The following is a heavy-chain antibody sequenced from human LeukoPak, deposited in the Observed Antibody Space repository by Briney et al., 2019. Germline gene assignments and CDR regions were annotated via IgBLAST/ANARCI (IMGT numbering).Heavy chain of an antibody. CDR1: GYTFNSYY. V-gene: IGHV1-46*02. CDR2: INPSDDST. J-gene: IGHJ4*02. D-gene: IGHD6-13*01. CDR3: ATDVGAAAGPPFDY. Sequence: ASVKVSCKASGYTFNSYYMHWVRQAPGQGLEWMGIINPSDDSTRYAQKFQGRVTMTEDTSTDTAYMELSSLRSEDTAVYYCATDVGAAAGPPFDYWGRGTLVTVSS.